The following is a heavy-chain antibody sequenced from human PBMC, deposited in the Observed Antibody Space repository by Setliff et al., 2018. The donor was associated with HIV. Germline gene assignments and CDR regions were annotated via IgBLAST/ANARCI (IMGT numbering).Heavy chain of an antibody. Sequence: ASVKVSCKASGYTFTGYYMHWVRQAPGQGLEWMGWINVHNHNTNYAQKFQGRVSMTTDTSTNTAYMELRRLRPDDTAVYYCARDRRYSGTYHIDYWGQGTRVTVSS. CDR1: GYTFTGYY. J-gene: IGHJ4*02. D-gene: IGHD1-26*01. CDR2: INVHNHNT. V-gene: IGHV1-18*04. CDR3: ARDRRYSGTYHIDY.